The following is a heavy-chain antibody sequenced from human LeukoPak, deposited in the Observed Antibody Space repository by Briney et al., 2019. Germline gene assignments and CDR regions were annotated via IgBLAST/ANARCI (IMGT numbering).Heavy chain of an antibody. D-gene: IGHD6-19*01. J-gene: IGHJ4*02. CDR1: GFTFSRCG. Sequence: QPGGSLRLSCAASGFTFSRCGMHWVRQAPGKGLEWVAVIWYDGSNKYYADSVKGRFTISRDHSKNTLYLQMKSLRAEDTAVYYCARELEIAVAGTLGYWGQGTLVTVSS. V-gene: IGHV3-33*01. CDR3: ARELEIAVAGTLGY. CDR2: IWYDGSNK.